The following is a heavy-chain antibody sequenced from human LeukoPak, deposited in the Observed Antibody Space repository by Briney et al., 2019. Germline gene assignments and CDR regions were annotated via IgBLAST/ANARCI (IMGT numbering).Heavy chain of an antibody. CDR3: ASVKYSSSWYYYYYYYMDV. CDR2: IYYSGST. D-gene: IGHD6-13*01. CDR1: GGSISSSSYY. Sequence: SETLSLTCTVSGGSISSSSYYWGWIRQPPGKGLEWIGSIYYSGSTYYNPSLKSRVTISVDTSKNQFSLKLSSVTAADTAVYYCASVKYSSSWYYYYYYYMDVWGKGTTVTVSS. J-gene: IGHJ6*03. V-gene: IGHV4-39*01.